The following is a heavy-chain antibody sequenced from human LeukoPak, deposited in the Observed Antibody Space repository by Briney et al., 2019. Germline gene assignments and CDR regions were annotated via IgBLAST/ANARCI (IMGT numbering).Heavy chain of an antibody. CDR1: GFMFSSNW. Sequence: GGSLRLSCAASGFMFSSNWMSWVRLAPGKGLEWVANIKEDGTGTYYVDSVKGRFTISRDNAKNSLYLQMNSLRVEDTAVYYCAKEGRSLQTYWGQGALVTVSS. D-gene: IGHD5-24*01. V-gene: IGHV3-7*03. CDR2: IKEDGTGT. J-gene: IGHJ4*02. CDR3: AKEGRSLQTY.